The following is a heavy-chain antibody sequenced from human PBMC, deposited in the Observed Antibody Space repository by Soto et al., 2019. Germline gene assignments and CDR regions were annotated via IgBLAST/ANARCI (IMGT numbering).Heavy chain of an antibody. CDR1: GYTFTSYA. D-gene: IGHD6-19*01. CDR2: INAGNGNT. V-gene: IGHV1-3*01. Sequence: GASVKVSCKTSGYTFTSYAIHWVRQAPGQRLEWMGWINAGNGNTKYSQKFQDRVTITRDTTASTAYMELSSLRSEDTAVYYCARSGSGRYLFNFDYWGPGTLVTVSS. CDR3: ARSGSGRYLFNFDY. J-gene: IGHJ4*02.